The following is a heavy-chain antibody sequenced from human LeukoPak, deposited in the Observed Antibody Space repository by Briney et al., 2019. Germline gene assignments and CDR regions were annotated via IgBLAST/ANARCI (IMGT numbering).Heavy chain of an antibody. D-gene: IGHD4-11*01. Sequence: SETLSLTCTVSGGSISSYYWSWIRQPPGKGLEWVGYIYYSGSTNYNPSLKSRVTISVDTSKNQFSLKLSSVTAADTAVYYCARDLGYSNGNFDYWGQGTLVTVSS. CDR2: IYYSGST. CDR1: GGSISSYY. J-gene: IGHJ4*02. V-gene: IGHV4-59*12. CDR3: ARDLGYSNGNFDY.